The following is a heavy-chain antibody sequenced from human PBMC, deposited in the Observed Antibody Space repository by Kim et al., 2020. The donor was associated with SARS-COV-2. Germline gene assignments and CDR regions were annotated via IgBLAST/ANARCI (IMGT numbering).Heavy chain of an antibody. V-gene: IGHV4-34*01. D-gene: IGHD6-13*01. CDR3: ARTGRVYSSSPAPFAY. Sequence: YDPTRKSRVTLSVDTSKNQFTLKLSSVTAADTAVYYCARTGRVYSSSPAPFAYWGQGTLVTVSS. J-gene: IGHJ4*02.